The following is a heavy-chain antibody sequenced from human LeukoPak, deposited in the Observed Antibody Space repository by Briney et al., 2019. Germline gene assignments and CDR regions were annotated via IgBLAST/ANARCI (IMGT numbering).Heavy chain of an antibody. CDR1: GDSISSSSYY. Sequence: PSETLSLTCTVSGDSISSSSYYSGWIRQPPGKGLEWIGSIYYSGSTYYNPSLKSRVTISVDTSKNQFSLKLSSLNAADTAVYYCARSNQLLGNFDYWGQGTLVTVSS. V-gene: IGHV4-39*01. CDR3: ARSNQLLGNFDY. D-gene: IGHD2-2*01. J-gene: IGHJ4*02. CDR2: IYYSGST.